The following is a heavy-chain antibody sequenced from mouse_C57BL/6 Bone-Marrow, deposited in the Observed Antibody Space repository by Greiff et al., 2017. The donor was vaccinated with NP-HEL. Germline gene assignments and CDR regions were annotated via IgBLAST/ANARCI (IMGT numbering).Heavy chain of an antibody. CDR1: GYAFSSSW. CDR2: IYPGDGDT. J-gene: IGHJ3*01. Sequence: QVQLKQSGPELVKPGASVKISCKASGYAFSSSWMNWVKQRPGKGLEWIGRIYPGDGDTNYNGKFKGKATLTADKSSSTAYMQLSSLTSEDSAVYFCARSAYGYEDFAYWGQGTLVTVSA. CDR3: ARSAYGYEDFAY. V-gene: IGHV1-82*01. D-gene: IGHD2-2*01.